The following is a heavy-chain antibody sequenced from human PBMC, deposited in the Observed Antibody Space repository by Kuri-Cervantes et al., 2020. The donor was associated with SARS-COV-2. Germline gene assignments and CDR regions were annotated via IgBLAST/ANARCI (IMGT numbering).Heavy chain of an antibody. Sequence: GGSLRLSCAASGFTFSSYGMHWVRQAPGKGLEWVAVISYDGSNKYYADSVKGRFTISRDNSKNTLYLQMNSLRAEDTAVYYCAKAGDIVVVPAAYFDYWGQGTLVTVSS. CDR3: AKAGDIVVVPAAYFDY. V-gene: IGHV3-30*18. CDR2: ISYDGSNK. J-gene: IGHJ4*02. CDR1: GFTFSSYG. D-gene: IGHD2-2*01.